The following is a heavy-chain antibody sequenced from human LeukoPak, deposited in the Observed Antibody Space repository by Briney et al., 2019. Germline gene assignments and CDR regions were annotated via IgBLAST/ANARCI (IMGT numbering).Heavy chain of an antibody. CDR1: GDSTTSFY. Sequence: SETLSLTCTVSGDSTTSFYWSWIRQSPGKGLEWIGYFYYSRGTTYNPSLRSRATISADTSQNQFSLKLRSVTAADTAVYYCARAISAWSYFYYMDVWGKGTTVTVSS. CDR2: FYYSRGT. D-gene: IGHD6-19*01. CDR3: ARAISAWSYFYYMDV. V-gene: IGHV4-59*01. J-gene: IGHJ6*03.